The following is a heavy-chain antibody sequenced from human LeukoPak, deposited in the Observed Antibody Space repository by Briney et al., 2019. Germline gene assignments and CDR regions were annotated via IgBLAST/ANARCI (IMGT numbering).Heavy chain of an antibody. CDR1: GYTFTNCY. J-gene: IGHJ4*02. V-gene: IGHV1-46*01. CDR2: INPANGAT. CDR3: ATAPPSGTYYYFDY. D-gene: IGHD1-26*01. Sequence: DSVKVSCKASGYTFTNCYMHWVRQAPGQGLEWMGIINPANGATSYAQKFQGRVTMTRDTSTSIVYMELNSLRSEDTAVYYCATAPPSGTYYYFDYWGQGTLVTVSS.